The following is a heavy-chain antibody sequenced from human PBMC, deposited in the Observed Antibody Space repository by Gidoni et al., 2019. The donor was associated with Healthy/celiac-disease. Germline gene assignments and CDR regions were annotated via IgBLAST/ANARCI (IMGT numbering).Heavy chain of an antibody. CDR1: GSPFTGYH. CDR2: INPNSGGT. Sequence: QVQLTQSGAEVKKPAASVKVSCKATGSPFTGYHQHWVRQAPGQGLEWMGWINPNSGGTNYAQKFQGRVTMTRDTSISTAYMELSRLRSDDTAVYYCARVSRRGYSFDYWGQGTLVTVSS. J-gene: IGHJ4*02. D-gene: IGHD2-15*01. V-gene: IGHV1-2*02. CDR3: ARVSRRGYSFDY.